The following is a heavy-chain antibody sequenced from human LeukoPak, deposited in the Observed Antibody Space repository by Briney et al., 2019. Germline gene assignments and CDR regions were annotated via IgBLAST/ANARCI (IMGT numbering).Heavy chain of an antibody. Sequence: ASVKVSCKASGYTFTSDDINWVRQATGQGLEWMGWMNPNSGNTGYAQKFQGRVTMTRNTSISTAYMELSSLRSEDTAVYYCARAVRQLVGSDYYYYGMDVWGQGTTVTVSS. D-gene: IGHD6-6*01. CDR3: ARAVRQLVGSDYYYYGMDV. J-gene: IGHJ6*02. CDR1: GYTFTSDD. V-gene: IGHV1-8*01. CDR2: MNPNSGNT.